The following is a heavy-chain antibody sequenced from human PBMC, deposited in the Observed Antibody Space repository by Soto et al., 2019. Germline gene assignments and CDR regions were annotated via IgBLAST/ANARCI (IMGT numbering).Heavy chain of an antibody. CDR2: ISAYNGNT. V-gene: IGHV1-18*04. Sequence: ASVTVSCKASGYTFTSYGISWVRQAPGQGLEGMGWISAYNGNTNYAQKLQGRVTMTTDTSTSTAYMELRSLRSDDTAVYYCARVKGAMVRGVPDYWGQGTLVTVSS. CDR3: ARVKGAMVRGVPDY. D-gene: IGHD3-10*01. J-gene: IGHJ4*02. CDR1: GYTFTSYG.